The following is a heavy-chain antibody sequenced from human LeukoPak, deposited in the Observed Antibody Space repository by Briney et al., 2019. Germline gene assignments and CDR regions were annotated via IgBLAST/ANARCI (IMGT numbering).Heavy chain of an antibody. J-gene: IGHJ4*02. CDR1: GFTFSSYA. CDR2: LRGNGDA. D-gene: IGHD3-16*01. V-gene: IGHV3-23*01. CDR3: AKASWVSTADAVL. Sequence: GGSLTLSCVASGFTFSSYAMGWVRETPARGLEWVSSLRGNGDAFYADSVKGRFTLSRDESRNTVYLQLNKLRVEDTAIYYCAKASWVSTADAVLWDQGTLVTVSS.